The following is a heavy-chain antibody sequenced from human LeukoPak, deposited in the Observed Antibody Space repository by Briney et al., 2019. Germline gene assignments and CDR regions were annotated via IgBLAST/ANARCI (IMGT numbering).Heavy chain of an antibody. CDR1: GFTFSSYA. D-gene: IGHD1-26*01. J-gene: IGHJ4*02. V-gene: IGHV3-23*01. Sequence: GGSLRLSCAASGFTFSSYAMSWVRQAPGKGLEWVSAISGSGGSTYYADSVKGRFTISRDNSKNTLYLQMNSLRAEDTAVYYCAKGRGRLKGVGATFWSPPPPCKWGQGTLITVSS. CDR2: ISGSGGST. CDR3: AKGRGRLKGVGATFWSPPPPCK.